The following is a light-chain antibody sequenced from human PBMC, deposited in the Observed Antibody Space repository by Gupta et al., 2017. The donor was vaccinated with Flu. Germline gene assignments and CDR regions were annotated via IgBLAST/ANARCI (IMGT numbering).Light chain of an antibody. CDR1: QDIKNY. CDR2: GAS. V-gene: IGKV1-16*01. J-gene: IGKJ2*01. Sequence: DIQMTPSPSSLSASLGDRVTITCRASQDIKNYVAWFQQTPGRAPKSLIYGASSLRSGVPSRFSGSGSGTEFTLTIRNLQPEDFATYCCQQNNSYPWTFGQGTKL. CDR3: QQNNSYPWT.